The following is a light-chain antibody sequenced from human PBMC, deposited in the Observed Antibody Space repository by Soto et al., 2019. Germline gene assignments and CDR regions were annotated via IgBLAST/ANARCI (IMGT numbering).Light chain of an antibody. Sequence: QSVLTQPPSASGTPGQRVTISCSGSSSNIGSNTVNWYQQLPGTAPKLLIYSNNQRPSGVPDRFSGSKSGTSASLAISGLQSEDEAHYYCSSHTVSGISVFGGGTKLTVL. V-gene: IGLV1-44*01. CDR2: SNN. CDR3: SSHTVSGISV. J-gene: IGLJ3*02. CDR1: SSNIGSNT.